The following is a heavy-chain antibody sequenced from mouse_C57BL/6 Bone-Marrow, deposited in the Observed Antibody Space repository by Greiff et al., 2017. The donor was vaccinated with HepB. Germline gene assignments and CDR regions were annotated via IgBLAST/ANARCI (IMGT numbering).Heavy chain of an antibody. J-gene: IGHJ4*01. CDR2: IYPGDGDT. V-gene: IGHV1-82*01. CDR1: GYAFSSSW. Sequence: QVQLQQSGPELVKPGASVKISCKASGYAFSSSWMNWVKQRPGKGLEWIGRIYPGDGDTNYNGKFKGKATLTADKSSSTAYMQISSLTSEDSAVYFCAREGYAMDYWGQGTSVTVSS. CDR3: AREGYAMDY.